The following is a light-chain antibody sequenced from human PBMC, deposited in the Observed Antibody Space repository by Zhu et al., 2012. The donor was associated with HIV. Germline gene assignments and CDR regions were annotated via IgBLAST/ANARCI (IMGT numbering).Light chain of an antibody. J-gene: IGKJ1*01. CDR3: QQFGSSPWT. CDR2: GAS. V-gene: IGKV3-20*01. Sequence: EIVLTQSPGILSLSPGERATLSCWASQSVSSSFLAWYQQKPGQAPRLLIYGASSRATGIPDRFSGSGSGTDFTLTISRLEPEDFAVYYCQQFGSSPWTFGQGTKVEIK. CDR1: QSVSSSF.